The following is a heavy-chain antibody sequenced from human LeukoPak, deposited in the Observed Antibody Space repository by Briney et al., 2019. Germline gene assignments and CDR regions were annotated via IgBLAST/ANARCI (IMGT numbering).Heavy chain of an antibody. CDR1: GGSISSYY. D-gene: IGHD4-23*01. CDR2: IYYSGST. V-gene: IGHV4-59*01. Sequence: PSETLSLTCTVSGGSISSYYWSWIRQPPGKGLEWIGYIYYSGSTNYNPSLKSRVTISVDTSKNQFSLKLSSVTAADTAVYYCARAHYGGNSLYYFDYWGQGTLVTVSS. CDR3: ARAHYGGNSLYYFDY. J-gene: IGHJ4*02.